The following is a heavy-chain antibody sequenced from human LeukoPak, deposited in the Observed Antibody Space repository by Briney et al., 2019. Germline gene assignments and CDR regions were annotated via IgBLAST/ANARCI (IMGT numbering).Heavy chain of an antibody. J-gene: IGHJ1*01. CDR2: IIPIFGAA. CDR1: GGIFSSHA. CDR3: ARDSSEFRSLIPH. Sequence: ASVKVSCKASGGIFSSHAISWVRQAPGQGLEWMGGIIPIFGAAKYAQKFQGRVTITADESTSTAYMELSSLRSEDTAVYYCARDSSEFRSLIPHWGQGTLVTVSS. D-gene: IGHD2-21*01. V-gene: IGHV1-69*13.